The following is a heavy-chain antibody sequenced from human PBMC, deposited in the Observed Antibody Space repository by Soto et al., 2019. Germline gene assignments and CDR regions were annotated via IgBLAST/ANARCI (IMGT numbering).Heavy chain of an antibody. CDR2: VYYSGST. J-gene: IGHJ6*02. CDR3: ARDLGFNRKDADYYGMDV. Sequence: WTWIRQHHVKGLEWIGHVYYSGSTYYNPSLKSRVTISIDTTKNQFSLNLRSATAADTALYFCARDLGFNRKDADYYGMDVWDQGTTVTVSS. D-gene: IGHD7-27*01. V-gene: IGHV4-31*02.